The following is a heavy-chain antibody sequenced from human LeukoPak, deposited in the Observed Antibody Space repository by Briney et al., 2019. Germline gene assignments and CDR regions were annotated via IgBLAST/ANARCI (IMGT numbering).Heavy chain of an antibody. J-gene: IGHJ4*02. Sequence: GGSLRLSCATSEFIFTSYEMHWARQTPGRGLEYVSGISSNGVSTYYAISVKGRFTISRDNSKNTLSLQMGSLKSEDMAVYYCARSTEGTAHFDYWGQGTLVTVSS. CDR2: ISSNGVST. CDR1: EFIFTSYE. D-gene: IGHD1-7*01. V-gene: IGHV3-64*01. CDR3: ARSTEGTAHFDY.